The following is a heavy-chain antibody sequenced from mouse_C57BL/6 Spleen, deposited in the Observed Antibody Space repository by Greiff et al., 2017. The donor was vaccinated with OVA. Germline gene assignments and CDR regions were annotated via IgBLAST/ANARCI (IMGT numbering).Heavy chain of an antibody. CDR2: IWRGGST. V-gene: IGHV2-5*01. D-gene: IGHD2-3*01. J-gene: IGHJ4*01. CDR3: AKTDGYYGGAMDY. Sequence: VKLVESGPGLVQPSQSLSITCTVSGFSLTSYGVHWVRQSPGKGLEWLGVIWRGGSTDYNAAFMSRLSITKDNSKSQVFFKMNSLQADDTAIYYCAKTDGYYGGAMDYWGQGTSVTVSS. CDR1: GFSLTSYG.